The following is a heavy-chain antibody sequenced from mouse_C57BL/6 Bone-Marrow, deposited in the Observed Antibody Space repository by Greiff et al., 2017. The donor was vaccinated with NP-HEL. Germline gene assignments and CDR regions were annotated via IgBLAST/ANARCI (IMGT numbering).Heavy chain of an antibody. J-gene: IGHJ2*01. V-gene: IGHV1-64*01. CDR2: IHPNSGST. CDR1: GYTFTSYW. D-gene: IGHD3-2*02. Sequence: VQLQQPGAELVKPGASVKLSCKASGYTFTSYWMHWVKQRPGQGLEWIGMIHPNSGSTNYNEKFKSKATLTVDKSSSTAYMQLSSLTSEDSAVYYCAREGTAQATWYFDYWGQGTTLTVSS. CDR3: AREGTAQATWYFDY.